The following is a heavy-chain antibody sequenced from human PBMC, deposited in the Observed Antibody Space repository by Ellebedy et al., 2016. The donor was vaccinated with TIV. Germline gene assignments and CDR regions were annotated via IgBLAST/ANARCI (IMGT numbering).Heavy chain of an antibody. CDR1: GGSISSGGYY. CDR3: ARVRSGYDYPTPDY. D-gene: IGHD5-12*01. CDR2: IYYSGST. Sequence: MPSETLSLTCAVSGGSISSGGYYWSWIRQHPGKGLEWIGYIYYSGSTYYNPSLKSRVTISVDTSKNQFSLKLSSVTAADTAVYYCARVRSGYDYPTPDYWGQGTLVTVSS. V-gene: IGHV4-31*11. J-gene: IGHJ4*02.